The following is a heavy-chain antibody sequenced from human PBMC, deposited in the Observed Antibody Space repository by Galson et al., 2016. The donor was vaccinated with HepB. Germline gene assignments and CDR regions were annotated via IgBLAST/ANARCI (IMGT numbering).Heavy chain of an antibody. J-gene: IGHJ4*02. CDR3: ARDVQYRFDS. Sequence: SVKVSCKASGYTFTTSGISWVRQAPGQGLEWMGWISTYSGNTKNAQKFPGRLTLTTDSSTTTAYMELRSLRFDDTSLYYCARDVQYRFDSWGQGTLVTVSS. D-gene: IGHD2/OR15-2a*01. CDR1: GYTFTTSG. V-gene: IGHV1-18*01. CDR2: ISTYSGNT.